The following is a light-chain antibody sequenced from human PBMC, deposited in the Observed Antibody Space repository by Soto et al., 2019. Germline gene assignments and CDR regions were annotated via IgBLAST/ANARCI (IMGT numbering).Light chain of an antibody. CDR3: AAWGDSINGYV. CDR2: SNN. J-gene: IGLJ1*01. CDR1: SSNIGSNT. Sequence: QSVLTQPPSASGTPGQRVTISCSGSSSNIGSNTVNWYQQLPGTAPKLLIYSNNQRPSGVPDRFSGSKSGTSASLAISGLQYEDEADYYCAAWGDSINGYVFGTGTKVTVL. V-gene: IGLV1-44*01.